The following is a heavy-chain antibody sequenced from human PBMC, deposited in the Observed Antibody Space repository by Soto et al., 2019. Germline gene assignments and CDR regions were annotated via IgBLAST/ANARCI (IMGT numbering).Heavy chain of an antibody. CDR1: GFTLSVYW. D-gene: IGHD6-6*01. V-gene: IGHV3-7*01. CDR2: IKQDGSER. Sequence: GGSLRLSCAASGFTLSVYWMNWVRQAPGKGLEWVANIKQDGSERNYVDSVKGRFTISRDNAKNSLYLQMNSLGADDTAVYYRLRTTSAFGMCGQGTLGTVSS. J-gene: IGHJ3*02. CDR3: LRTTSAFGM.